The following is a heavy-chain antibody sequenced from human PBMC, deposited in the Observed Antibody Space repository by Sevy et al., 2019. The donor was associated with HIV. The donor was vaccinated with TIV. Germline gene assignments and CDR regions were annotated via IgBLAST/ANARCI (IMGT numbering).Heavy chain of an antibody. V-gene: IGHV3-43*01. CDR2: INWNGDDT. D-gene: IGHD2-21*02. CDR3: AKERNCGRDCLYFQH. CDR1: GFTFDDYT. J-gene: IGHJ1*01. Sequence: GGSLRLSCAASGFTFDDYTMHWVRQAPGKGLKWVSLINWNGDDTYYADSVKGRFTISRDNSRNSLYLQMNSLRTEDTALYYCAKERNCGRDCLYFQHWGQGTLVTVSS.